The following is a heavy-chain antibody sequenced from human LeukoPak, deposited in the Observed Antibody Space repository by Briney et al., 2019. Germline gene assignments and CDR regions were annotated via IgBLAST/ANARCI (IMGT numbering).Heavy chain of an antibody. J-gene: IGHJ4*02. CDR1: GFTFRAYA. CDR2: ISYDGSRT. V-gene: IGHV3-30*04. Sequence: GGSLRLSCAASGFTFRAYAMHWVRQAPGQGLEWVAVISYDGSRTYTADSVKGRITISRDNSEDTVYLHMNILRPEDTAVYYCARDAQDYFDSTTSFDYWGQDTLLIVSS. CDR3: ARDAQDYFDSTTSFDY. D-gene: IGHD2/OR15-2a*01.